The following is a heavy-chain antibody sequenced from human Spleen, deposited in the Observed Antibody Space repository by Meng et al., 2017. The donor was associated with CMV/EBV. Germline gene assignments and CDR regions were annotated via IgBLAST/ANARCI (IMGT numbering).Heavy chain of an antibody. V-gene: IGHV4-38-2*02. CDR2: IYHSGTT. CDR1: GHSISSGYY. CDR3: ARGLWFGAYYVDY. J-gene: IGHJ4*02. D-gene: IGHD3-10*01. Sequence: SETPSLTCTVSGHSISSGYYWGWIRQPPGKGLEWIGSIYHSGTTYYNPSLKSRVTITVDTSKNQFSLKLNSVTAADTAVYYCARGLWFGAYYVDYWGQGTLVTVSS.